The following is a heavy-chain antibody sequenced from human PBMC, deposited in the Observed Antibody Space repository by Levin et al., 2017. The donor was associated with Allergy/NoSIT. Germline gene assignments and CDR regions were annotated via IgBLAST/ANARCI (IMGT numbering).Heavy chain of an antibody. Sequence: SCTVSGGSISSNYWSWIRQPPGKGLEWIGYIYYSGSTNYNPSLKSRVTISVDTSKNQFSLKLNSVTAADTAVYYCARGSYSSGGYWFDPWGQGTLVTVS. V-gene: IGHV4-59*08. CDR1: GGSISSNY. D-gene: IGHD6-19*01. CDR3: ARGSYSSGGYWFDP. CDR2: IYYSGST. J-gene: IGHJ5*02.